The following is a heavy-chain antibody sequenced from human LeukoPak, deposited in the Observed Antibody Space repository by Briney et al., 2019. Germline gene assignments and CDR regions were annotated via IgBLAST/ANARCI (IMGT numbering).Heavy chain of an antibody. Sequence: ASVKVSCKASGYTFSSYDINWVRQATGQGLEWMGWMNPNRGNTGYAQKFQGRVTITRNTSISTVYMELSSLRSEDTAVYYCARGEPHYCSSTSCYDDYYYMDVWGKGTTVTVSS. V-gene: IGHV1-8*03. CDR3: ARGEPHYCSSTSCYDDYYYMDV. CDR2: MNPNRGNT. CDR1: GYTFSSYD. J-gene: IGHJ6*03. D-gene: IGHD2-2*01.